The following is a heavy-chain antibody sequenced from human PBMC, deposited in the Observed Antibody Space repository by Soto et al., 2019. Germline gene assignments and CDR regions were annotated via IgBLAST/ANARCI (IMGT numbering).Heavy chain of an antibody. V-gene: IGHV4-31*03. D-gene: IGHD3-3*01. J-gene: IGHJ5*02. CDR2: IYYSGST. CDR3: ARGRILRFLEWSHWFDP. Sequence: SETLSLTCTVSGGSISSGGYYWSWIRQHPGKGLEWIGYIYYSGSTYYNPSLKSRVTISVDTSKNQFSLKLSSVTAADTAVYYCARGRILRFLEWSHWFDPWGQGTLVTVSS. CDR1: GGSISSGGYY.